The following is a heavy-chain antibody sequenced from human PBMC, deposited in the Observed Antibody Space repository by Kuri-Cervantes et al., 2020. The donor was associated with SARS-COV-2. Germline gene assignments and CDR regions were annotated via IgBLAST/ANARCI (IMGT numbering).Heavy chain of an antibody. CDR1: GYTFTSYG. J-gene: IGHJ4*02. D-gene: IGHD2-15*01. Sequence: ASVKVSCKPSGYTFTSYGISWVRQAPGQGLEWMGWISAYNGNTNYAQKLQGRVTMTTDTSTSTDYMEVRSLRSDDTAVYYCARYCGGKRPYFDYWGQGTLVTVSS. CDR2: ISAYNGNT. CDR3: ARYCGGKRPYFDY. V-gene: IGHV1-18*01.